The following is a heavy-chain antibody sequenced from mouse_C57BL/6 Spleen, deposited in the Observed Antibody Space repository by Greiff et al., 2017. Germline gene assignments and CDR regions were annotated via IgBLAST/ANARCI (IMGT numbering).Heavy chain of an antibody. D-gene: IGHD1-1*01. J-gene: IGHJ2*01. Sequence: EVKLMESGPGLVKPSQSLSLTCSVTGYSITSGYYWNWLRQFPGNKLEWMGYIGYDGSNNYNPSIKNRISITRDTSKNQFLLKLNSVTTEDTATYDCAREITTFDYWGQGTTLTVSS. CDR3: AREITTFDY. V-gene: IGHV3-6*01. CDR1: GYSITSGYY. CDR2: IGYDGSN.